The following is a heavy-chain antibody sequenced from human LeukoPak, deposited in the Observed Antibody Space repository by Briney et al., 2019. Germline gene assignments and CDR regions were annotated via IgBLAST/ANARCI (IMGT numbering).Heavy chain of an antibody. V-gene: IGHV3-23*01. J-gene: IGHJ4*02. CDR1: GFTFSSYA. CDR3: AKDQEPRFLQTPFDY. D-gene: IGHD3-3*01. Sequence: PGGSLRLSCAASGFTFSSYAMSWVRQAPGKGLEWVSAISGSGGSTYYADSVKGRFTISRDNSKNTLFLHMNNRRAEDTAVYFCAKDQEPRFLQTPFDYWGQGTLVTVSS. CDR2: ISGSGGST.